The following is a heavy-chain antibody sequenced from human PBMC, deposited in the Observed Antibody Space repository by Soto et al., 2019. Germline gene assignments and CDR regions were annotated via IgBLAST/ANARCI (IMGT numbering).Heavy chain of an antibody. D-gene: IGHD2-8*01. CDR1: GFTFSSYS. V-gene: IGHV3-21*01. CDR2: ISSSSSYI. CDR3: ARSPNPVTGWFDP. Sequence: PGGSLRLSCAASGFTFSSYSMNWVRQAPGKGLEWVSSISSSSSYIYYADSVKGRFTISRDNAKNSLYLQMNSLRAEDTAVYYCARSPNPVTGWFDPWGQGTLVTVS. J-gene: IGHJ5*02.